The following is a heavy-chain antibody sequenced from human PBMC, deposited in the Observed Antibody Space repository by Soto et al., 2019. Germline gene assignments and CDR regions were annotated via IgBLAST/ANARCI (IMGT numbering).Heavy chain of an antibody. D-gene: IGHD3-10*01. CDR2: IKSKTDGGTT. CDR1: GFTFSNAW. V-gene: IGHV3-15*01. CDR3: TTDFITMVRSIGDYFDY. Sequence: EVQLVESGGGLVKPGGSLRLSCAASGFTFSNAWMSWVRRAPGKGLEWVGRIKSKTDGGTTDYAAPVKGRFTISRDDSKNTLYPQMNSLKTEDTAVYYCTTDFITMVRSIGDYFDYWGQGTLVTVSS. J-gene: IGHJ4*02.